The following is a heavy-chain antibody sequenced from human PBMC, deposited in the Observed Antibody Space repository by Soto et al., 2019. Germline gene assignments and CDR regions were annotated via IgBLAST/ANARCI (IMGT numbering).Heavy chain of an antibody. V-gene: IGHV1-18*01. J-gene: IGHJ4*02. CDR3: ARDEVGATEFDY. CDR1: GYPFSGYG. Sequence: QVQLVQSGAEVKKPGASVKVSCKASGYPFSGYGISWVRQAPGQGLEWMGWISTLNSNTYYAENLQGRVTMTTNTSTPTAYMELRSLRSDDTAVYYCARDEVGATEFDYWGQGSLVTVSS. D-gene: IGHD1-26*01. CDR2: ISTLNSNT.